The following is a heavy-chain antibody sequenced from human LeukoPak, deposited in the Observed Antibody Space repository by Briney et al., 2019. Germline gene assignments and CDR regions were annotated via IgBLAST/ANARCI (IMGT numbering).Heavy chain of an antibody. Sequence: SETLSLTCTVSGGSISSYYWSWIRQPPGKGLEWIGYIYYSGSTNYNPSLKSRVTISVDTSKNQFSLKLSSVTAADTAVYYCARTSGSIEVPAPYYYYXYMDVXGKGTTVTVSS. CDR2: IYYSGST. CDR1: GGSISSYY. J-gene: IGHJ6*03. V-gene: IGHV4-59*01. D-gene: IGHD2-2*01. CDR3: ARTSGSIEVPAPYYYYXYMDV.